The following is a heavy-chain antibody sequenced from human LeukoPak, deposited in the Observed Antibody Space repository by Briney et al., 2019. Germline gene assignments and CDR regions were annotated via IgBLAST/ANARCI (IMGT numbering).Heavy chain of an antibody. CDR2: IYYSGST. J-gene: IGHJ4*02. CDR3: ARSYYGSGSYYNGPDY. Sequence: SETLSLTCTVSGGSISGSSYYWGWIRQPPGKGLEWIGSIYYSGSTYYNPSLKSRVTISVDTSKNQFSLKLSSVTAADTAVYYCARSYYGSGSYYNGPDYWGQGTLVTVSS. CDR1: GGSISGSSYY. V-gene: IGHV4-39*01. D-gene: IGHD3-10*01.